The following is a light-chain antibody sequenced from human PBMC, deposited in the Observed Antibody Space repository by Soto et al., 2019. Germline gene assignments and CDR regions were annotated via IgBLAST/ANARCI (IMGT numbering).Light chain of an antibody. J-gene: IGLJ2*01. CDR1: SGHSIYA. Sequence: QPVLTQSPSASASLGASVKLTCTLSSGHSIYAIAWHQQQPEKGPRYLMKLNSDGSHNKGDGIPDRFSGSSSGAERYLTISSLQSEDEADYYCQTWGTGNVVFGGGTKLTVL. CDR2: LNSDGSH. CDR3: QTWGTGNVV. V-gene: IGLV4-69*01.